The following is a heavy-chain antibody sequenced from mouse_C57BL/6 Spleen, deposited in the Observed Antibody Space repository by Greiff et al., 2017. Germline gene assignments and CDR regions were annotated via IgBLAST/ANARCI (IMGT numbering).Heavy chain of an antibody. V-gene: IGHV1-59*01. D-gene: IGHD1-1*01. CDR3: ARRCITTVVATSYFDY. Sequence: VQLQQPGAELVRPGTSVKLSCKASGYTFTSYWMHWVKQRPGQGLEWIGVIDPSDSYTNYNQKFKGKATLTVDTSSSTAYMQLSSLTSEDSAVYYCARRCITTVVATSYFDYWGQGTTLTVSS. CDR1: GYTFTSYW. CDR2: IDPSDSYT. J-gene: IGHJ2*01.